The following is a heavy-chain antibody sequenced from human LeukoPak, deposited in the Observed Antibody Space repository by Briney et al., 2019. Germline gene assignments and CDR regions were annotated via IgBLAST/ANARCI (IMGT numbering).Heavy chain of an antibody. CDR3: AKALRYQPDYFDY. Sequence: PGGSLRLSCAASGFTFSSYAMSWVRQAPGKGLEWVSAISGSGGSTYYADSVKGRFTISRDNSKNTLYLQMDSLRAEDTAVYYCAKALRYQPDYFDYWGQGTLVTVSS. V-gene: IGHV3-23*01. J-gene: IGHJ4*02. CDR2: ISGSGGST. CDR1: GFTFSSYA. D-gene: IGHD3-9*01.